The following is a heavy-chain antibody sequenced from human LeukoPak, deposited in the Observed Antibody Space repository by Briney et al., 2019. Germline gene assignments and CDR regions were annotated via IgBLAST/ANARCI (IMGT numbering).Heavy chain of an antibody. V-gene: IGHV3-21*01. CDR1: GFTFSSYT. CDR2: TTSSSTYK. J-gene: IGHJ6*03. D-gene: IGHD2-15*01. CDR3: ARDRGYCSGGRCYSEGLGHMDV. Sequence: KPGGSLRLSCAASGFTFSSYTMSWVRQSPGKGLEWVSSTTSSSTYKSYADSLRGRFTISRDNAKNSLYLQMNSLRAEDTAVYYCARDRGYCSGGRCYSEGLGHMDVWGKGTTVTVSS.